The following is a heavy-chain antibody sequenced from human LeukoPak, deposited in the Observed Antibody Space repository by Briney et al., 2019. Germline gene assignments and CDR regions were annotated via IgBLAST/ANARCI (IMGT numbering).Heavy chain of an antibody. CDR1: GFTFDDYA. V-gene: IGHV3-9*01. CDR3: AKGSPFLATTAFDY. J-gene: IGHJ4*02. CDR2: ISWNSGSI. Sequence: QPGRSLRLSCAASGFTFDDYAMHWVRQAPGKGLEWVSGISWNSGSIGYADSVKGRFTISRDNAKNSLYLQMNSLRAEGTALYYCAKGSPFLATTAFDYWGQGTLVTVSS. D-gene: IGHD4-17*01.